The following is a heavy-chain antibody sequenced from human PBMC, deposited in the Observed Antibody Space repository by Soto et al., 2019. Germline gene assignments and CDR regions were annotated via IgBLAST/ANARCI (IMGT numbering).Heavy chain of an antibody. V-gene: IGHV4-30-4*01. J-gene: IGHJ6*02. CDR3: AREGYDILTGYPDCYYYGMDV. D-gene: IGHD3-9*01. Sequence: LSLTCTVSGGSISSGDYYWSWIRQPPGKGLEWIGYIYYSGSTYYNPSLKSRVTISVDTSKNQFSLKLSSVTAADTAVYYCAREGYDILTGYPDCYYYGMDVWGQGTTVTVSS. CDR1: GGSISSGDYY. CDR2: IYYSGST.